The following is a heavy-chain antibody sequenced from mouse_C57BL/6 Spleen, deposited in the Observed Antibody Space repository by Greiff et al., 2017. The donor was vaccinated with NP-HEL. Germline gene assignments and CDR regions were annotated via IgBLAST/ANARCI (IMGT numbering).Heavy chain of an antibody. CDR1: GYAFTNYL. CDR2: INPGSGGT. D-gene: IGHD2-3*01. J-gene: IGHJ3*01. V-gene: IGHV1-54*01. Sequence: VHLVESGAELVRPGTSVPFSFKPSGYAFTNYLIEWVKQRPGQGLEWIGEINPGSGGTNYNEKFKGKATLPADKSSSTAYMQLSSLTSEDSAVYFCARGSNGGYYGAYWGQGTLVTVSA. CDR3: ARGSNGGYYGAY.